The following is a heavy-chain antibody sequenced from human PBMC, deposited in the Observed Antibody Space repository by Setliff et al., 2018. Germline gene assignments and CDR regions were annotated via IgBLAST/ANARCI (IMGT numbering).Heavy chain of an antibody. D-gene: IGHD2-2*01. CDR2: MSNDGSDK. V-gene: IGHV3-30*03. CDR3: ARTYCSDTSCYDYYYYMDV. J-gene: IGHJ6*03. CDR1: GFTFSDYY. Sequence: PGGSLRLSCAASGFTFSDYYMSWIRQAPGKGLEWVAVMSNDGSDKNYADSVKGRFTISRDNSKNTLYLQMNSLRAEDTAVYYCARTYCSDTSCYDYYYYMDVWGKGTTVTVSS.